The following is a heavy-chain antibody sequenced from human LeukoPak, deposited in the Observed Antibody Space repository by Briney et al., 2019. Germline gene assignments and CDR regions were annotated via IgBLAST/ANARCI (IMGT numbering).Heavy chain of an antibody. J-gene: IGHJ5*02. CDR3: ARGGFEYSSSSDWFDP. Sequence: GGSLRLSCAASGFTVSSNYMSWVRQAPGKGLEWVSVIYSGGSTYYADSVKGRFTISRDNSKNTLYLQMNSLRAEDTAVYYCARGGFEYSSSSDWFDPWGQGTLVTVSS. V-gene: IGHV3-53*01. CDR2: IYSGGST. D-gene: IGHD6-6*01. CDR1: GFTVSSNY.